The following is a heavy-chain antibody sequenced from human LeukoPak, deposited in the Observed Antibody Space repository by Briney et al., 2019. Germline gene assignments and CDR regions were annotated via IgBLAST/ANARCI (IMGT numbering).Heavy chain of an antibody. V-gene: IGHV1-8*01. CDR3: ARSSVGARTTTDY. Sequence: ASVKVSCKAYGYTFTTYDINWVRQATGQGLEWMGWMNPNSGNTGYAQKFQGRVTMTRSTSINTAYMELNSLTSENTAVYYCARSSVGARTTTDYWGQGTLVTVSS. CDR1: GYTFTTYD. D-gene: IGHD3-22*01. J-gene: IGHJ4*02. CDR2: MNPNSGNT.